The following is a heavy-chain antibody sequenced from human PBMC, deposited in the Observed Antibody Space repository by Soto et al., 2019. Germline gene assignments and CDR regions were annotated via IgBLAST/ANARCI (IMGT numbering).Heavy chain of an antibody. CDR1: GGSISSYY. CDR2: IYYSGST. V-gene: IGHV4-59*01. Sequence: SETLSLTCTVSGGSISSYYWSWIRQPPGKGLEWIGYIYYSGSTNYNPSLKSRVTISVDTSKNQFSLKLSSVTAADTAVYYCARDHIVVVPAAPNYYYYYGMDVWGQGTTVTVYS. CDR3: ARDHIVVVPAAPNYYYYYGMDV. J-gene: IGHJ6*02. D-gene: IGHD2-2*01.